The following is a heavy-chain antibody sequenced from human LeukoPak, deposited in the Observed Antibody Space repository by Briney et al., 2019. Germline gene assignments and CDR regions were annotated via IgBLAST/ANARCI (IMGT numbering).Heavy chain of an antibody. J-gene: IGHJ5*02. D-gene: IGHD3-9*01. V-gene: IGHV4-39*07. CDR2: IYYSGST. Sequence: PSQTLSLTCTVSGGSISSSSYYWGWIRQPPGKGLEWIGSIYYSGSTYYNPSLKSRVTISVDTSKNQFSLKLSSVTAADTAVYYCTRGYYDILTGYSASRFDPWGQGTLVTVSS. CDR1: GGSISSSSYY. CDR3: TRGYYDILTGYSASRFDP.